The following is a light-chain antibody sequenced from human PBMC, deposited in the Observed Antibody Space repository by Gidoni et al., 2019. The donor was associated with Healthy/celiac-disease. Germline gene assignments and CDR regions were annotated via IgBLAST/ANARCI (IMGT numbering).Light chain of an antibody. CDR2: DAS. J-gene: IGKJ3*01. V-gene: IGKV1-33*01. CDR1: QDISNY. Sequence: DIQMTQSPSSLSASVGDRVTITCQASQDISNYLNWYQQKPGKAPKLLIYDASNLETGVPSRFSGSGSGTEFTFNISSLQHEDIATYYCQQYDNLPPFTFGPGTKVDIK. CDR3: QQYDNLPPFT.